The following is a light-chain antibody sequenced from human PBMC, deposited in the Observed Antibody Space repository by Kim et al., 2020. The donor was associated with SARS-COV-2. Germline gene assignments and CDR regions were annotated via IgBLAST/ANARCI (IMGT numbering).Light chain of an antibody. V-gene: IGLV2-11*01. J-gene: IGLJ2*01. Sequence: QSALTQPRSVSGSPGQSVTISCTGTSSDVVGYNYVSWYQQHPGKVPKLMIYDVSKRPSGVPDRFSGSKSGNAASLTISGLQAEDEVDYYCCSYAGSYILLFGGGTQLTVL. CDR3: CSYAGSYILL. CDR1: SSDVVGYNY. CDR2: DVS.